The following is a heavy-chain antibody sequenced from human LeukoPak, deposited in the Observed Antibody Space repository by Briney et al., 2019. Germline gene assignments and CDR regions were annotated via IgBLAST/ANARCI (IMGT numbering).Heavy chain of an antibody. J-gene: IGHJ4*02. CDR2: INHSGST. D-gene: IGHD2-2*01. Sequence: KTSETLSLTCTVSGGSISSYYWSWIRQPPGKGLEWIGEINHSGSTNYNPSLKSRVTISVDTSKNQFSLKLSSVTAADTAVYYCARAGSIVVVPAAIEPRITDYFDYWGQGTLVTVSS. V-gene: IGHV4-34*01. CDR3: ARAGSIVVVPAAIEPRITDYFDY. CDR1: GGSISSYY.